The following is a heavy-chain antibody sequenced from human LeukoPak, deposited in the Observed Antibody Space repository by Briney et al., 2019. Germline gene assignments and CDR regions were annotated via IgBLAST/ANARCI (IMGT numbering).Heavy chain of an antibody. Sequence: SETLSLTCTVSGGSTSSDYWSLIRQSPGKGLEWVGYVYNGGDTGKNPSLKSRVTILLDTSKNQCSLKLTSVSAADTAVYYCARLKLGAYFDLWGRGTLVTVSS. CDR3: ARLKLGAYFDL. CDR1: GGSTSSDY. J-gene: IGHJ2*01. CDR2: VYNGGDT. V-gene: IGHV4-59*08. D-gene: IGHD3-16*01.